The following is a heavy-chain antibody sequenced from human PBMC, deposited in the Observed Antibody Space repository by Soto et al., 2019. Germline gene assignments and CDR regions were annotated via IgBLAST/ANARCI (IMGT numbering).Heavy chain of an antibody. D-gene: IGHD1-26*01. CDR1: GFTFSSYG. CDR3: ASWGGATPPGYYYGMDV. CDR2: IWYDGSNK. Sequence: QVQLVESGGGVVQPGRSLRLSCAASGFTFSSYGMHWVRQAPGKGLEWVAVIWYDGSNKYYADSVKGRFTISRDNSKNTLDLQMNSLRAEDTAVYYCASWGGATPPGYYYGMDVWGQGTTVTVSS. V-gene: IGHV3-33*01. J-gene: IGHJ6*02.